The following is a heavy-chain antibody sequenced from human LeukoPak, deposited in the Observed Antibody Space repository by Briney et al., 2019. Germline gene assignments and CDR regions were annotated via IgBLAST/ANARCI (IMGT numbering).Heavy chain of an antibody. CDR3: TRTFRTAHFDY. Sequence: PGGSLRLSCAASGFTFSSYGMHWVRRAPGKGLEWVGRIKSKTDGGTTDYAAPVKGRFTISRDDSENTLYLQMNSLKTEDTAVYYCTRTFRTAHFDYWGQGTPATVSS. CDR1: GFTFSSYG. J-gene: IGHJ4*02. V-gene: IGHV3-15*07. D-gene: IGHD1/OR15-1a*01. CDR2: IKSKTDGGTT.